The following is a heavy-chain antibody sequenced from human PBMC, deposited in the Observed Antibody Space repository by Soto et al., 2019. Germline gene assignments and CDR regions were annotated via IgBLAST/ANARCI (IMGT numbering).Heavy chain of an antibody. V-gene: IGHV4-59*02. D-gene: IGHD2-21*02. Sequence: PSETLSLTCTVSGGSVNSYYWSWIRQPPGKGLEWIGYIFYSGSTKSNPSLKSRVTMSVDMSKNQFSLRLTSVTAADTAVYYCARVFPSYCGGDCSYFDSWGQGTLVTSPQ. CDR2: IFYSGST. J-gene: IGHJ4*02. CDR3: ARVFPSYCGGDCSYFDS. CDR1: GGSVNSYY.